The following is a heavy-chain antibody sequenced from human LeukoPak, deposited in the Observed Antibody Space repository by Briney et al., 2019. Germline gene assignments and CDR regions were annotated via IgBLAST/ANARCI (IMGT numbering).Heavy chain of an antibody. D-gene: IGHD3-9*01. CDR2: INPSGGST. CDR1: GGTFSGYA. Sequence: ASVKVSCKASGGTFSGYAISWVRQAPGQGLEWMGIINPSGGSTSYAQKFQGRVTMTRDTSTSTVYMELSSLRSEDTAVYYCARDYDILTGDVPVPGYWGQGTLVTVSS. CDR3: ARDYDILTGDVPVPGY. J-gene: IGHJ4*02. V-gene: IGHV1-46*01.